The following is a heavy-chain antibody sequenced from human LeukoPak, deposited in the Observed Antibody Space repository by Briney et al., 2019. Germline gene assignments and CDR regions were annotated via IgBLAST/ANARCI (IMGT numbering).Heavy chain of an antibody. CDR1: GGSISSNSYY. J-gene: IGHJ3*02. D-gene: IGHD2/OR15-2a*01. CDR3: ARVTWSRRAFDI. Sequence: PSETLSLTCTVSGGSISSNSYYWGWIRQPPGKGLEWIGSIFYGGSTYSNPSLKRRVTISVDTSKNQFSLILTSVTAADTAVYYCARVTWSRRAFDIWGQGTMVTVSS. CDR2: IFYGGST. V-gene: IGHV4-39*07.